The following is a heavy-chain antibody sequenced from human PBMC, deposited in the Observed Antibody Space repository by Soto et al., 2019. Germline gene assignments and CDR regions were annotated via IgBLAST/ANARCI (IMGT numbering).Heavy chain of an antibody. D-gene: IGHD3-9*01. Sequence: GGSLRLSCAASGFTFSSYAMCWVRQAPGKGLEWVSALGGTGGRAYYAESVRGRFTVSRDNSRNTLFLQMNSLRVEDTAIYYCAKADRPYYEILTGPDYWGQGTPVTVS. V-gene: IGHV3-23*01. J-gene: IGHJ4*02. CDR2: LGGTGGRA. CDR1: GFTFSSYA. CDR3: AKADRPYYEILTGPDY.